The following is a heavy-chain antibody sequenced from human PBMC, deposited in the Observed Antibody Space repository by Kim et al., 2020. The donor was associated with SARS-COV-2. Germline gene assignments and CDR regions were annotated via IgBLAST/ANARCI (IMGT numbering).Heavy chain of an antibody. J-gene: IGHJ4*02. CDR3: ARDHAYYTNGGCYCFGLDY. CDR1: GFTFSSYW. Sequence: GGSLRLSCAASGFTFSSYWMSWVRQAPGKGLEWVANIKQDGSEKYYVDSVKGRFTISRDNAKNSLYLQMNSLRAEDTAVYYCARDHAYYTNGGCYCFGLDYWGQGTLVTVSS. D-gene: IGHD2-8*01. V-gene: IGHV3-7*01. CDR2: IKQDGSEK.